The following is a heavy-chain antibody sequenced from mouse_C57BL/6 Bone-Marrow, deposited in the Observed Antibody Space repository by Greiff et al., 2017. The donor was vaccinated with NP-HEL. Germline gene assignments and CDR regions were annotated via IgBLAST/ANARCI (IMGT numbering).Heavy chain of an antibody. J-gene: IGHJ3*01. CDR3: TREPAYYDYVFAY. CDR2: ISSGGDYI. V-gene: IGHV5-9-1*02. Sequence: EVKVEESGEGLVKPGGSLKLSCAASGFTFSSYAMSWVRQTPEKRLEWVAYISSGGDYIYYADPVKGRFTISRDNARNTLYLQMSSLKSEDTAMYYGTREPAYYDYVFAYWGQGTLVTVSA. CDR1: GFTFSSYA. D-gene: IGHD2-4*01.